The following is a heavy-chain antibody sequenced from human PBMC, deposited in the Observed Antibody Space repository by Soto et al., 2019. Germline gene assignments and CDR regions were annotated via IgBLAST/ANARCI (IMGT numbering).Heavy chain of an antibody. V-gene: IGHV3-53*01. Sequence: PWWSLRLSCSASVFTVKNYQMNWFRQAPGKGLEWVSVIYSGGVTYYPDSVKGRFTTIRDTSKNTVYLQMNSLRADDTAMYYCARDPSTTGYYGLDVWGQGTTVTVSS. CDR2: IYSGGVT. CDR3: ARDPSTTGYYGLDV. CDR1: VFTVKNYQ. J-gene: IGHJ6*02.